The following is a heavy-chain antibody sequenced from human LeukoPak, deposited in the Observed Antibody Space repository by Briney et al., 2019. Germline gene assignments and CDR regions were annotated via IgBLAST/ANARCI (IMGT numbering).Heavy chain of an antibody. V-gene: IGHV3-11*01. Sequence: GGSLRLSCAASGFTFSDYYMTWIRQAPGKGLEWVSYISNSASTIYYADSVRGRFTISRDNSKSTLSLQMNSLRAEDTAIYYCATYRQVLLPFESWGQGTLVTVSS. D-gene: IGHD2-8*02. J-gene: IGHJ4*02. CDR2: ISNSASTI. CDR1: GFTFSDYY. CDR3: ATYRQVLLPFES.